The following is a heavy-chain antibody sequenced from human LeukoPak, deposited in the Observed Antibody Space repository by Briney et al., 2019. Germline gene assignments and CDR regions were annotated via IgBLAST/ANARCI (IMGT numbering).Heavy chain of an antibody. CDR1: GGSISSGGYS. CDR3: TRIAAAGTGHFDY. CDR2: IYHSGST. D-gene: IGHD6-13*01. V-gene: IGHV4-30-2*01. Sequence: SSETLSLTCAVSGGSISSGGYSSSWIRQPPGKGLEWVGYIYHSGSTYYNPSLKSRVTISVDRSKNQSSQKLSSVTAADTAVYCCTRIAAAGTGHFDYWGQGTLVTVSS. J-gene: IGHJ4*02.